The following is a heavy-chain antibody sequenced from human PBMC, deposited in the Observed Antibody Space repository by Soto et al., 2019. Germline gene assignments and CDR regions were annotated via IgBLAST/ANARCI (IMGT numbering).Heavy chain of an antibody. J-gene: IGHJ4*02. V-gene: IGHV4-30-2*01. CDR2: IYHSGST. Sequence: QLQLQESGSGLVKPSQTLSLTCAVSGGSISSGGYSWSWIRQPPGKGLEWIGYIYHSGSTYYNPSHKSRVTISVDRSKNQFSLKLSSVTAADTAVYYGARGPAGGYPDYWGQGTLVTVSS. CDR1: GGSISSGGYS. CDR3: ARGPAGGYPDY. D-gene: IGHD3-22*01.